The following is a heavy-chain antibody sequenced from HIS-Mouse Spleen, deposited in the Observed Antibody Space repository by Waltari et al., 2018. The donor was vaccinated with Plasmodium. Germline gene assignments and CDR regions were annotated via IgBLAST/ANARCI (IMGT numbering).Heavy chain of an antibody. J-gene: IGHJ4*02. V-gene: IGHV3-21*01. CDR3: ARDRSAAALLGY. Sequence: APGKGLGWVSSISSSSSYIYYADSVKGRFTISRDNAKNSLYLQMNSLRAEDTAVYYCARDRSAAALLGYWGQGTLVTVSS. CDR2: ISSSSSYI. D-gene: IGHD6-13*01.